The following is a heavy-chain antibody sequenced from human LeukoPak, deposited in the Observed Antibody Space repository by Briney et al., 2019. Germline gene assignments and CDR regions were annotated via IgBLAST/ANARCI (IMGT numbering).Heavy chain of an antibody. Sequence: GGSLRLSCAASGFTFSSYAMSWVRQAPGKGLEWVSAISGSGGSTYYADSVKGRFTISRDNSKNTLYLQMNSLRAEDTAVYYCAKVQRYYYDSNGYNDYWGQGTLVTVSS. D-gene: IGHD3-22*01. J-gene: IGHJ4*02. V-gene: IGHV3-23*01. CDR1: GFTFSSYA. CDR3: AKVQRYYYDSNGYNDY. CDR2: ISGSGGST.